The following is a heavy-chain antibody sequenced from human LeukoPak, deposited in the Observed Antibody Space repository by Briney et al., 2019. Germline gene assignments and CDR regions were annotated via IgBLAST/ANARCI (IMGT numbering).Heavy chain of an antibody. J-gene: IGHJ4*02. V-gene: IGHV4-39*07. CDR2: IYYSGST. Sequence: PSETLSLTCTVSGGSISSSSYYWGWIRQPPGKGLEWIGSIYYSGSTYYNPSLKSRVTISVDTSKNQFSLKLSSVTAADTAVYYCASLVRLFEGYYFDYWGQGTLVTVSS. CDR1: GGSISSSSYY. CDR3: ASLVRLFEGYYFDY. D-gene: IGHD2-21*01.